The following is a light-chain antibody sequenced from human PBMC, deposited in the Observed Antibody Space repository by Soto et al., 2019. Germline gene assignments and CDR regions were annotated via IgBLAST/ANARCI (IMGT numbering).Light chain of an antibody. CDR1: SSDIGAYNY. Sequence: QSVLAQPASVSASPGQSITISCTGTSSDIGAYNYVSWYQQPPGKAPKLIIYDVSVRPSGVSSRFSGSKSANTASLTISGPQAEDEGDYYCTSYTTSTIVAFGGGTKVTVL. V-gene: IGLV2-14*01. CDR3: TSYTTSTIVA. CDR2: DVS. J-gene: IGLJ2*01.